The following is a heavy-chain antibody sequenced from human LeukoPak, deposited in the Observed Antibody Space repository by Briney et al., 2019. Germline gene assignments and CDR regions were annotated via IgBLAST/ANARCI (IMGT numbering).Heavy chain of an antibody. CDR1: GFTFSSYE. V-gene: IGHV3-48*03. D-gene: IGHD2-15*01. CDR2: ISSSGSTI. J-gene: IGHJ5*02. CDR3: ARDHCGGSCYWYNWFDP. Sequence: GGSLRLSCAASGFTFSSYEMNWVRQAPGKGLEWVSYISSSGSTIYYADSVKGRFTISRDNAKNSLYLQMNSLRAEDTAVYYCARDHCGGSCYWYNWFDPWGQGTLVTVSS.